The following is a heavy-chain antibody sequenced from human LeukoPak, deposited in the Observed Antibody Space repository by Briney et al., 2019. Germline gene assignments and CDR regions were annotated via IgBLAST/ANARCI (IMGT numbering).Heavy chain of an antibody. CDR3: ASLVITAPFDY. J-gene: IGHJ4*02. CDR1: GYTFTSYY. D-gene: IGHD3-22*01. V-gene: IGHV1-46*01. Sequence: ASVKVSCKASGYTFTSYYMHWVRQAPGQGLEWMGIINPSGGSTSYAQKFQGRVTMTRDTSTSTVYVELSSLRSEDTAVYYCASLVITAPFDYWGQGTLVTVSS. CDR2: INPSGGST.